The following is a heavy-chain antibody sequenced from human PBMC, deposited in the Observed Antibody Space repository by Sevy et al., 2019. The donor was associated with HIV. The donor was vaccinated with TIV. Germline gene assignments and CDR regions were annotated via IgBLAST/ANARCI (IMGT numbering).Heavy chain of an antibody. V-gene: IGHV4-59*01. CDR1: GGSINSFF. J-gene: IGHJ4*02. CDR2: VYDSGNS. Sequence: SESLSLTCAVSGGSINSFFWSWIRQSPGKGLEWIGYVYDSGNSEYNPSIRSRVTISVDTSKKQFSLKLSSVTAADTAVYYCARGGGIYYDSRGFHPQYYFDSWGQGTLVTVSS. D-gene: IGHD3-22*01. CDR3: ARGGGIYYDSRGFHPQYYFDS.